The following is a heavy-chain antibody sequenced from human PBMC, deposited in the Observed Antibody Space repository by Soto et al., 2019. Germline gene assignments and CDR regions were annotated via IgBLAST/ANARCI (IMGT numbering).Heavy chain of an antibody. CDR1: GFTFSSFA. CDR2: IGSRGDST. Sequence: EVQLLESGGGLVQPGGSLRLSCAASGFTFSSFAMSWVRQAPGKGLEWVSAIGSRGDSTYYADYVKGRFTISRDNSKNTLYLQMNSLRAEDTAVDYCAKDLIYGYNSGRPFDSWGQGTLVTVSS. J-gene: IGHJ4*02. D-gene: IGHD6-19*01. V-gene: IGHV3-23*01. CDR3: AKDLIYGYNSGRPFDS.